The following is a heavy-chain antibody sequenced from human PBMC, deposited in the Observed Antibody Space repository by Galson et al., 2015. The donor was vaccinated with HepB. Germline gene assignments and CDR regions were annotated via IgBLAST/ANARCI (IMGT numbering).Heavy chain of an antibody. Sequence: SLRLSCAASGFTFSNAWMSWVRQAPGKGLEWVGRIKSKTDGGTTDYAAPVKGRFTISRDDSKNTLYLQMNSLRDDDTAVYYCVRSGYYSCAMDVWGQGTTVTVSS. J-gene: IGHJ6*02. CDR1: GFTFSNAW. V-gene: IGHV3-15*01. CDR2: IKSKTDGGTT. CDR3: VRSGYYSCAMDV.